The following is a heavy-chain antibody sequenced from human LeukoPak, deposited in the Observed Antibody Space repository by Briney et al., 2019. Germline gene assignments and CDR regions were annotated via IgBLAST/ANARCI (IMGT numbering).Heavy chain of an antibody. J-gene: IGHJ4*02. CDR2: TSSSSSYI. D-gene: IGHD3-10*01. CDR3: ARADGSGSYYFGPLDY. CDR1: GFTFSSYS. V-gene: IGHV3-21*01. Sequence: GGSLRLSCAASGFTFSSYSMNWVRQAPGKGLEWISSTSSSSSYIYYADSVKGRFTISRDNAKNSLYLQMNSLRAEDTAVYYCARADGSGSYYFGPLDYWGQGTLVTVSS.